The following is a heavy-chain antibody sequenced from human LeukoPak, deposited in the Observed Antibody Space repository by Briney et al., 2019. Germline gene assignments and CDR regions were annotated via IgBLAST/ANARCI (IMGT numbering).Heavy chain of an antibody. V-gene: IGHV4-59*01. Sequence: TSETLSLTCTVSGGSISSYYWSWIRQPPGKGLEWIGYIYYSGSTNYNPSLKSRVTISVDTSKNQFSLKLSFVTAADTAVYFCARIAAAGTYYFDYWGRGTLVTVSS. CDR1: GGSISSYY. CDR2: IYYSGST. CDR3: ARIAAAGTYYFDY. D-gene: IGHD6-13*01. J-gene: IGHJ4*02.